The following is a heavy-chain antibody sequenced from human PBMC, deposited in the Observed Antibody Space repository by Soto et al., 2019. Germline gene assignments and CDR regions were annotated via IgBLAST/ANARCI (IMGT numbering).Heavy chain of an antibody. CDR2: ISGSGGST. CDR3: AKDLDDFLSGYYY. D-gene: IGHD3-3*01. J-gene: IGHJ4*02. Sequence: WSLTLSCAASGFTFSSYAMSWVRQAPGKGLEWVSAISGSGGSTYYADSVKGRFTISRDNSKNTLYLQMNSLRAEDTAVYYCAKDLDDFLSGYYYWGQGTLVNVS. V-gene: IGHV3-23*01. CDR1: GFTFSSYA.